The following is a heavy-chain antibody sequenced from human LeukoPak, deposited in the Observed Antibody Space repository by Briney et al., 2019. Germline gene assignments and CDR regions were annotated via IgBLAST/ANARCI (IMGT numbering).Heavy chain of an antibody. Sequence: ASVKVTCKSSGYTFTSYRISWLCQAPSQGLAWMGCISTYNGNTNYAQKLKGRVTMTTDTSTSTAYMELRSLRSDDTAVYYCARGPYYYGSGRQSNWFDPWGQGTLVTVSS. V-gene: IGHV1-18*01. CDR1: GYTFTSYR. CDR2: ISTYNGNT. D-gene: IGHD3-10*01. CDR3: ARGPYYYGSGRQSNWFDP. J-gene: IGHJ5*02.